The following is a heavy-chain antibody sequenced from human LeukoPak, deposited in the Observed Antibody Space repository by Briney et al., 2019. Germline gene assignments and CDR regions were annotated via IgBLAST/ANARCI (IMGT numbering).Heavy chain of an antibody. CDR3: ARDVGIAVADVDY. J-gene: IGHJ4*02. Sequence: GGSLRLSCAASGFTFSSYSMNWVRQAPGKGLEWVSSISSSSSYIYYADSVKGRFTISRDNAKNSLYLQMNSLRAEDTAVYYCARDVGIAVADVDYWGQRTLVTVSS. D-gene: IGHD6-19*01. CDR1: GFTFSSYS. V-gene: IGHV3-21*01. CDR2: ISSSSSYI.